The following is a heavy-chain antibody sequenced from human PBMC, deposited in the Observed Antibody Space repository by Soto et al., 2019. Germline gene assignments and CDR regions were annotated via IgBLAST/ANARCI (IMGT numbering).Heavy chain of an antibody. CDR1: GGTFSSYA. V-gene: IGHV1-69*12. Sequence: QVQLVQSWAEVKKPGSSVKVSCKASGGTFSSYAISWVRQAPGQGLEWMGGLLPIFGTANYAQKFQGRVTITADESTSTAYMELSSVRSEDTAVYYCARAVVDVATMRYYFYGMDVWGQGTTVTVSS. D-gene: IGHD5-12*01. J-gene: IGHJ6*02. CDR2: LLPIFGTA. CDR3: ARAVVDVATMRYYFYGMDV.